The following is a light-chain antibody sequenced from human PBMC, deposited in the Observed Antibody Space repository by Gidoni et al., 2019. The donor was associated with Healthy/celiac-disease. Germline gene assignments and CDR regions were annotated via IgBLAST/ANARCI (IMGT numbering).Light chain of an antibody. CDR3: AAWEDSLSGWV. V-gene: IGLV1-47*01. J-gene: IGLJ3*02. CDR2: RNN. Sequence: QSVLTQPPSASGTPGQRVTISCSGSSSNIGSNYVYWYQQLPGTAPKLLIYRNNQRPSGVPDRFSGSKSGTSASLAISGHRSEDEADYYCAAWEDSLSGWVFGGGTKLTVL. CDR1: SSNIGSNY.